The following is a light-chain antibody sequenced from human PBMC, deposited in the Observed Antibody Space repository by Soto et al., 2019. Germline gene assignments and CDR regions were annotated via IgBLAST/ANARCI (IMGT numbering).Light chain of an antibody. CDR2: GAS. CDR3: QQHINWPLT. CDR1: QSVSSSY. V-gene: IGKV3D-20*02. J-gene: IGKJ4*01. Sequence: EIVLTQSPGTLSLSPGERATLSCRASQSVSSSYLAWYQQKPGQAPRLXSYGASSRATGIPARFSGSGSGAEFTLTISSLEPGDFALYYCQQHINWPLTFGGGTKVDIK.